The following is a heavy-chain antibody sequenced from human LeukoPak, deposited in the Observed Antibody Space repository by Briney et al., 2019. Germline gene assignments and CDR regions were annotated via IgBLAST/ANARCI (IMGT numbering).Heavy chain of an antibody. D-gene: IGHD2-15*01. J-gene: IGHJ4*02. CDR3: AKGRGAIVVVVAARFLDY. Sequence: GGSLRLSCAASGFTFSSYAMSWVRQAPGKGLEWVSAISGSGGSTYYADSVKGRFTISRDNSKNTLYLQMNSLRAEDTAVYYCAKGRGAIVVVVAARFLDYWGQGTLVTVSS. CDR1: GFTFSSYA. CDR2: ISGSGGST. V-gene: IGHV3-23*01.